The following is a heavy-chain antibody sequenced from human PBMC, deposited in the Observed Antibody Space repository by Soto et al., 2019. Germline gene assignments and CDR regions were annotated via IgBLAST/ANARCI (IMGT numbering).Heavy chain of an antibody. CDR2: IRSKANSYAT. V-gene: IGHV3-73*01. CDR1: GFTFSGSA. D-gene: IGHD3-22*01. CDR3: IYYDSSGYRKNDY. J-gene: IGHJ4*02. Sequence: PGGSLRLSCAASGFTFSGSAMHWVRQASGKGLEWVGRIRSKANSYATAYAASVKGRFTISRDDSKNTAYLQMNSLKTEDTAVYYCIYYDSSGYRKNDYWGQGTLVTVSS.